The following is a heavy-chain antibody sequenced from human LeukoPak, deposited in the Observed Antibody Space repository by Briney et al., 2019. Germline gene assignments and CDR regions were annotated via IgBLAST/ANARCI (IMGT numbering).Heavy chain of an antibody. Sequence: GGSLRLSCAASGFTFSSYSMNWIRQAPGKGLEWISYISSSSATISYADSVKGRFTISRDNAKNSLFLQMNSLRAEDTALYYCARDLTTVTTPGYWGQGTLVTVSS. D-gene: IGHD4-17*01. V-gene: IGHV3-48*01. CDR1: GFTFSSYS. CDR3: ARDLTTVTTPGY. CDR2: ISSSSATI. J-gene: IGHJ4*02.